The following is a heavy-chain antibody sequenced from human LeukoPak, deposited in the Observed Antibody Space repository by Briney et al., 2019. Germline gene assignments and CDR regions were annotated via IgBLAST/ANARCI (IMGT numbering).Heavy chain of an antibody. V-gene: IGHV3-30*02. CDR2: IQHDGSNK. J-gene: IGHJ4*02. CDR3: AKVAKYYYGPETYYFFEQ. Sequence: GGSLRLSCAASGFTFSSYGMHWVRQAPGKGLEWVAFIQHDGSNKYYADSVKGRFTISRDNSKNTLYLQMNSLRAEDTAVYYCAKVAKYYYGPETYYFFEQWGQGTPVTASS. CDR1: GFTFSSYG. D-gene: IGHD3-10*01.